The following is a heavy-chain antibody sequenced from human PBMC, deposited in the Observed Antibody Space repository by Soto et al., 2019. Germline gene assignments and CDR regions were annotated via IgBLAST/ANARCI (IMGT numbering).Heavy chain of an antibody. D-gene: IGHD3-3*02. CDR3: ASIAFIPYIGMDV. J-gene: IGHJ6*02. V-gene: IGHV3-23*01. CDR2: ISGSGSTI. CDR1: GFTFSSYA. Sequence: EVQLLESGGGLVQPGGSLRLSCAASGFTFSSYAMSWVRQAPGKGLEWVSAISGSGSTIYYADSVKGRFTISRDNAKNSLYLQMNSLRAEDTAVYYCASIAFIPYIGMDVWGQGTTVTVAS.